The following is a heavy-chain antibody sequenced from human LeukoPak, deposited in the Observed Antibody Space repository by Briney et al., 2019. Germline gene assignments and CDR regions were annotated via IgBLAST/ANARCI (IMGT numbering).Heavy chain of an antibody. CDR1: GFTFSSYA. D-gene: IGHD3-3*01. CDR2: ISGSGGST. Sequence: GGSLRLSCAASGFTFSSYAMSWVSQAPGKGLEWVSAISGSGGSTYYADSVKGRFTISRDNSKNTLYLQMNSLRAEDTAVYYCAKVGDFWSGKFDYWGQGTLVTVSS. CDR3: AKVGDFWSGKFDY. V-gene: IGHV3-23*01. J-gene: IGHJ4*02.